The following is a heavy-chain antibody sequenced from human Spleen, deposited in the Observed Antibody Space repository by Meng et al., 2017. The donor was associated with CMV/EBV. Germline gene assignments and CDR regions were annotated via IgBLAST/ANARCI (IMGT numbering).Heavy chain of an antibody. CDR2: INPGGGST. CDR3: ARGLSGNSNWFDP. V-gene: IGHV1-46*01. J-gene: IGHJ5*02. D-gene: IGHD1-26*01. CDR1: GYTFISFY. Sequence: ASVKVSCKTSGYTFISFYMYWVRQAPGQGLEWMGMINPGGGSTNYAQKFQGRVTMTRDTSTSTVYMEVSRLRSDDTAVYYCARGLSGNSNWFDPWGQGTLVTVSS.